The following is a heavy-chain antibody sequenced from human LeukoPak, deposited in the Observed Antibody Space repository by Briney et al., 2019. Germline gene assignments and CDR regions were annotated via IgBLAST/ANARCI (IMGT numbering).Heavy chain of an antibody. CDR3: TTDIWFGELLSYYFDY. CDR1: GFTFSNAW. CDR2: IKSKTDGGTT. J-gene: IGHJ4*02. D-gene: IGHD3-10*01. V-gene: IGHV3-15*01. Sequence: GGSLRLSCAASGFTFSNAWMSWVRQAPGKGLEWVGRIKSKTDGGTTDYAAPVKGRFTISRDDSKNTLYLQMNSLKTEDTAVYYCTTDIWFGELLSYYFDYWGQGTLVTVSS.